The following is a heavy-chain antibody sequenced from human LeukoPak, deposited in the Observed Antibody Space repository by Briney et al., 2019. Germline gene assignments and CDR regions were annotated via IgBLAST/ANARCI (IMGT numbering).Heavy chain of an antibody. CDR3: AKGGSEYDDHGYSFDY. Sequence: GVSLRLPCAASGFTFSSYAMSWVRQAPGKGLEWVSAISSSGGNTYYADSVKGRFTISRDNSKNTLYLQMNSLRAEDTAVYYCAKGGSEYDDHGYSFDYWGQGALVTVSS. D-gene: IGHD4-17*01. V-gene: IGHV3-23*01. CDR2: ISSSGGNT. CDR1: GFTFSSYA. J-gene: IGHJ4*02.